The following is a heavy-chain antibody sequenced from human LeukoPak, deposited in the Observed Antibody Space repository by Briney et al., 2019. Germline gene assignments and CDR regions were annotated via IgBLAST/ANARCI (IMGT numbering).Heavy chain of an antibody. Sequence: SGGSLRLSCAASGFTFSNYWMHWVRQAPGKGLVWVSRINSDGINTSYADSVKGRFTISRDNAKNTLNLQMNSLRAEDTAVYYCARDLGQYYDTSDNRFDPWGQGTLVTVSS. CDR2: INSDGINT. CDR1: GFTFSNYW. D-gene: IGHD3-22*01. J-gene: IGHJ5*02. CDR3: ARDLGQYYDTSDNRFDP. V-gene: IGHV3-74*01.